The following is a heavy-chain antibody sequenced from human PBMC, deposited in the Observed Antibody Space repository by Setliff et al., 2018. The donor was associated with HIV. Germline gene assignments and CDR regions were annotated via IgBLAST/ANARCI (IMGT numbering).Heavy chain of an antibody. CDR1: DYTFSTFW. J-gene: IGHJ3*02. Sequence: GESLKISCKALDYTFSTFWIGWVRQKPGEGLEWMGIIYPDDSNIRYNPSFQNRVTISADKSITTAYLQINNLKASDTATYYCARRDGRSMNAFEIWGPGTMVTVSS. D-gene: IGHD6-13*01. CDR2: IYPDDSNI. CDR3: ARRDGRSMNAFEI. V-gene: IGHV5-51*01.